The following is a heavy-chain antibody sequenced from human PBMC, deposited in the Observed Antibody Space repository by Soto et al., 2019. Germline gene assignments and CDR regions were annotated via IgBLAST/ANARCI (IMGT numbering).Heavy chain of an antibody. D-gene: IGHD6-13*01. V-gene: IGHV3-21*01. Sequence: EVQLVESGGGLVKPGGSLRLSCAASGFTFSSYSMNWVRQAPGKGLEWVSSISSSSSYIYYADSVKGRFTISRDNAKNSLDLQVNRLRAEDTAVYCCAGEGIAAAFDYWGRGTLVTVPS. CDR2: ISSSSSYI. CDR1: GFTFSSYS. CDR3: AGEGIAAAFDY. J-gene: IGHJ4*02.